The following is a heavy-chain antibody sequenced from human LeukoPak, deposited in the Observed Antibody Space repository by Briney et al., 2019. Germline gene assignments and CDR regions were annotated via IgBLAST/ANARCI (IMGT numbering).Heavy chain of an antibody. Sequence: GGSLRLSCAASGFTFSSYAMHWVRQAPGKGLEWVAVISYDGSNKYYADSVKGRFTISRDNSKNTLYLQMNSLRAEDTVVYYCAREPQIVATYYGMDVWGQGTTVTVSS. D-gene: IGHD5-12*01. V-gene: IGHV3-30*04. CDR3: AREPQIVATYYGMDV. J-gene: IGHJ6*02. CDR1: GFTFSSYA. CDR2: ISYDGSNK.